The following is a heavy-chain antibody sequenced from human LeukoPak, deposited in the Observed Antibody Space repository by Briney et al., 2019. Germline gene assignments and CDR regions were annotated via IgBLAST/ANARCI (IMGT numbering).Heavy chain of an antibody. CDR1: GFTFSNAW. D-gene: IGHD3-3*01. CDR3: TTAYDFWSGYPSYYYYGMDV. Sequence: KPGGSLRLSCAASGFTFSNAWMSWVRQAPGKGLEWVGRIKSKTDGGTTDYAATVKGRFTISRDDSKNTLYLQMNSLKTEDTAVYYCTTAYDFWSGYPSYYYYGMDVWGQGTTVTVSS. CDR2: IKSKTDGGTT. V-gene: IGHV3-15*01. J-gene: IGHJ6*02.